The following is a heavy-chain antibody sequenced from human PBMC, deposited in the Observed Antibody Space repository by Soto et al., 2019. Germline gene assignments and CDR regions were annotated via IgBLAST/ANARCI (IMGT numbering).Heavy chain of an antibody. CDR1: GFTFSDFS. CDR3: ARDRDYAYVD. CDR2: IKGGSDI. D-gene: IGHD3-16*01. Sequence: EVQLVESGGGLVQRGGSLRLSCAASGFTFSDFSMNWVRQAPGKGLEWVSYIKGGSDISYADSVKGRFTISRDNAKNSLYLEMNSLRDEDTAIYYCARDRDYAYVDWGQGTLVTVSS. V-gene: IGHV3-48*02. J-gene: IGHJ4*02.